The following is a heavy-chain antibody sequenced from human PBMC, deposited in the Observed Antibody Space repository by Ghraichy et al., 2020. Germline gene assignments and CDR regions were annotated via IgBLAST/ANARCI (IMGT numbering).Heavy chain of an antibody. Sequence: GESLNISCAASGFTLSTYWMTWVRQAPGKGLEWVANIKQDGGDIYYVDSVKGRFTISRDNAKNSLYLQMNSLRAEDTAVYYCARDRYGPGVSGESDAFDLWGLGTMVTVSS. J-gene: IGHJ3*01. V-gene: IGHV3-7*03. D-gene: IGHD3-10*02. CDR1: GFTLSTYW. CDR2: IKQDGGDI. CDR3: ARDRYGPGVSGESDAFDL.